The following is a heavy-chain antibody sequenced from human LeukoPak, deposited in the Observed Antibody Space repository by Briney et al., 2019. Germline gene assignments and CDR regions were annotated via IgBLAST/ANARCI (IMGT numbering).Heavy chain of an antibody. J-gene: IGHJ4*02. D-gene: IGHD5-12*01. CDR1: GFTFSSYA. Sequence: PGGSLRLSCAASGFTFSSYALSWVRQAPGKGLEWVSAISGSGGSTYYADSVKGRFTISRDNSKNTLYLQMNGLRAEDTAVYYCAKDRSGRGYSGYGSIDYWGQGTLVTVSS. CDR2: ISGSGGST. CDR3: AKDRSGRGYSGYGSIDY. V-gene: IGHV3-23*01.